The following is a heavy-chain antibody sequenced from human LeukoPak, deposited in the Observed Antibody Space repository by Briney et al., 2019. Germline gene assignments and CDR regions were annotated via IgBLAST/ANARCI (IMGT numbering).Heavy chain of an antibody. V-gene: IGHV3-53*04. D-gene: IGHD5-18*01. CDR3: ARVDTVMAYYFDL. CDR2: IYGGGTT. CDR1: GFTVSTNC. Sequence: GGSLRLSCAASGFTVSTNCMTWVRQAPGKGLEWVSTIYGGGTTYYADSVMGRFTISSHNSRNTLYLQMNSLRAEDTAVYYSARVDTVMAYYFDLWGQGTLVTVSS. J-gene: IGHJ4*02.